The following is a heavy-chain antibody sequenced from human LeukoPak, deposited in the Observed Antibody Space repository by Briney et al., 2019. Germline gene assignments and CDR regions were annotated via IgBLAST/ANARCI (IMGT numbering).Heavy chain of an antibody. D-gene: IGHD3-10*01. V-gene: IGHV3-7*01. CDR2: IKQDGSEK. Sequence: GGSLRLSCAASGFTFSSYWMSWVRQAPGKGLEGVANIKQDGSEKYYVDSVKHRFTISRDNAKNSLYLQMNSLRAEDTAVYYCARDLITMVRGPYYGMDVWGQGTTVTVSS. CDR3: ARDLITMVRGPYYGMDV. J-gene: IGHJ6*02. CDR1: GFTFSSYW.